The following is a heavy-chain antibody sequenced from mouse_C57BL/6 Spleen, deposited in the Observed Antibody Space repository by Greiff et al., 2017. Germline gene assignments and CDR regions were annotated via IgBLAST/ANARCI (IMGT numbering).Heavy chain of an antibody. V-gene: IGHV14-3*01. D-gene: IGHD1-1*01. Sequence: VQLQQSVAELVRPGASVKLSCTASGFNIKNTYMHWVKQRPEQGLEWIGRIDPANGNTKYAPKVQGKATITADTSSNTAYLQLSSLTSEDTAIYYCARGITTVVATGDAMDYWGQGTSGTVSS. J-gene: IGHJ4*01. CDR2: IDPANGNT. CDR1: GFNIKNTY. CDR3: ARGITTVVATGDAMDY.